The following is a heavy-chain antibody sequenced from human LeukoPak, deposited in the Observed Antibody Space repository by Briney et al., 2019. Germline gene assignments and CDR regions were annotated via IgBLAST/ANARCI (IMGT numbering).Heavy chain of an antibody. V-gene: IGHV3-66*01. D-gene: IGHD1-14*01. CDR3: ARALPRTQVYFDY. Sequence: GGSLRLSCAASGFTVSSNYVSWVRQAPGKGLEWVSIIYSGDSTYCADSVKGRFTISRDNYKNTLYLQMNSLRAEDTAVYYCARALPRTQVYFDYWGQGTLVTVSS. CDR1: GFTVSSNY. CDR2: IYSGDST. J-gene: IGHJ4*02.